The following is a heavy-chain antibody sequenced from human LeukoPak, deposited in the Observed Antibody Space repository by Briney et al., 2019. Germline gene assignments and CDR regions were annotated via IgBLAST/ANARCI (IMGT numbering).Heavy chain of an antibody. CDR3: ARVGGSPFDY. J-gene: IGHJ4*02. Sequence: SETLSLTCTVSRGSVSSSTYYWSWVRQPPGKGLEWIGEINHSGSTNYNPSLKSRVTISVDTSKNQFSLKLSSVTAADTAVYYCARVGGSPFDYWGQGTLVTVSS. V-gene: IGHV4-39*07. CDR1: RGSVSSSTYY. CDR2: INHSGST. D-gene: IGHD1-26*01.